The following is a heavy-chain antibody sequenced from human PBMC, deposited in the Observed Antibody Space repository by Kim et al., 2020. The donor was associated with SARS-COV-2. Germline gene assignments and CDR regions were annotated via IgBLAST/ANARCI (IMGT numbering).Heavy chain of an antibody. V-gene: IGHV3-23*03. D-gene: IGHD3-16*01. CDR1: GFTFSSYA. CDR2: ISYAGSNT. CDR3: TTEYGGLVDPSVH. J-gene: IGHJ1*01. Sequence: GGSLRLSCAASGFTFSSYAMNWVRQAPGKGLEWVSAISYAGSNTYYADSVKGLFTITRNNTKNPQYMQMNSLSTEDTALYYCTTEYGGLVDPSVHGAQGT.